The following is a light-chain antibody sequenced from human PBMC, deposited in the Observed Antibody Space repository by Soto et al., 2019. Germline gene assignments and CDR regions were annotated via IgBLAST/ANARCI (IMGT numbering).Light chain of an antibody. V-gene: IGKV3-11*01. CDR1: QSVSSY. J-gene: IGKJ2*01. CDR2: DAS. CDR3: QQGSNWPPGDT. Sequence: EIVLTQSPATLSLSPGERATLSCRASQSVSSYLAWYQQKPGQAPRLLIYDASNRATGIPARFSGSGSGTDFTLTISSLEPEDFAVYYCQQGSNWPPGDTFGQGTKLEIK.